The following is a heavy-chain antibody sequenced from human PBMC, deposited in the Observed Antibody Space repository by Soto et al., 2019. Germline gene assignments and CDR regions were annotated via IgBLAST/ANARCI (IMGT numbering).Heavy chain of an antibody. V-gene: IGHV1-18*01. CDR1: GYTFTSYG. D-gene: IGHD3-16*02. J-gene: IGHJ4*02. CDR3: ARSYRGNYFDY. Sequence: ASVKVSCKASGYTFTSYGISWVRQAPGQGLEWMGWISAYNGNTNYAQKLQGRVTMTTGKSTSTAYMEMRSLRSDDTAVYYCARSYRGNYFDYWGQGTLVTVSS. CDR2: ISAYNGNT.